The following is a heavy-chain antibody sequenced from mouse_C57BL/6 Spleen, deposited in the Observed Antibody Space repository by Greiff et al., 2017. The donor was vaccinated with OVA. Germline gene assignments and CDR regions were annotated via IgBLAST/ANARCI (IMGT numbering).Heavy chain of an antibody. D-gene: IGHD2-5*01. CDR1: GYAFTNYL. CDR2: INPGSGGT. V-gene: IGHV1-54*01. CDR3: ARSHYSNYAFDY. Sequence: QVQLQQSGAELVRPGTSVKVSCKASGYAFTNYLIEWVKQRPGQGLEWIGVINPGSGGTNYNEKFKGKATLTADKSSSTAYMQLSSLTSEDSAVYFGARSHYSNYAFDYWGQGTTLTVSS. J-gene: IGHJ2*01.